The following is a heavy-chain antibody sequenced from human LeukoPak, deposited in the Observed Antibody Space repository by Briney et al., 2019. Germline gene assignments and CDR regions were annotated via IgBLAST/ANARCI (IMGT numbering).Heavy chain of an antibody. CDR2: VSYDGSNK. D-gene: IGHD4-17*01. CDR3: AKSTVTNYFDN. Sequence: GGSLRLSCAASGFTFSSYAMHWVRQAPGKGLEWVAAVSYDGSNKYYADSVKGRFTISRDDAKYSLYLQMNSLRAEDTAVYYCAKSTVTNYFDNWGQGSLVTVSS. V-gene: IGHV3-30*07. J-gene: IGHJ4*02. CDR1: GFTFSSYA.